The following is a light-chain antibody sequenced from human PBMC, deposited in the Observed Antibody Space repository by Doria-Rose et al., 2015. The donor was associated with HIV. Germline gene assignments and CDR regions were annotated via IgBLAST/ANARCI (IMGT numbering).Light chain of an antibody. J-gene: IGKJ4*01. CDR2: AAP. Sequence: DIQMTQSPSSLSASVGDRVTITCRASQSTGSFLNWYQQETGKAPKLLIYAAPSLQNGVPSRFSGSGSGTDFTLTISSLQPEDFATYFCQQSYSTPLTFGGGTKVEIK. CDR1: QSTGSF. CDR3: QQSYSTPLT. V-gene: IGKV1-39*01.